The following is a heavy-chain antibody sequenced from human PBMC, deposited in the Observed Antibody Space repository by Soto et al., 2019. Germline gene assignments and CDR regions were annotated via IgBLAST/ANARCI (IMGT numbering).Heavy chain of an antibody. J-gene: IGHJ5*02. Sequence: SETLSPPFAVSGGAFSWYYRSWSSQPPGKGLEWIGEINHSGSANYNPSLKSRVTISVDTSENQFSLILSSVTAADTAVYYCARVPDRWGQGTLVTVSS. CDR3: ARVPDR. CDR1: GGAFSWYY. D-gene: IGHD2-2*01. V-gene: IGHV4-34*01. CDR2: INHSGSA.